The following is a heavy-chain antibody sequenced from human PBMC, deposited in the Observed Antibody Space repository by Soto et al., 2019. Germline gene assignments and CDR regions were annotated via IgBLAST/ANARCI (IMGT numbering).Heavy chain of an antibody. V-gene: IGHV1-2*02. Sequence: VASVKVSCKASEYTFTDYHINWVRQAPGQGLEWMAWINCNTGETKYSQKFQGRVTVTIDTSISTAYMDLSRLTSDDTGVYYCARHSGGHRFDPWGQGTLVTVSS. J-gene: IGHJ5*02. CDR3: ARHSGGHRFDP. D-gene: IGHD2-21*01. CDR2: INCNTGET. CDR1: EYTFTDYH.